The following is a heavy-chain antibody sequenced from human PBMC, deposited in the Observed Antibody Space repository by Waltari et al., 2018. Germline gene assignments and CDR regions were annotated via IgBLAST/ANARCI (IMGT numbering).Heavy chain of an antibody. D-gene: IGHD2-21*01. J-gene: IGHJ4*02. Sequence: QVQLQESGPRLVKPSETLSLTCTVSGGSIRSYYWIWIRQPPGKGLEWIGYIYYSGSTSYNPSLKSRVTVSVDTSKNQLSLKLSSVTAADTAVYYCARGGAYCGGDCYPHLDYWGQGTLVTVSS. CDR3: ARGGAYCGGDCYPHLDY. CDR2: IYYSGST. V-gene: IGHV4-59*01. CDR1: GGSIRSYY.